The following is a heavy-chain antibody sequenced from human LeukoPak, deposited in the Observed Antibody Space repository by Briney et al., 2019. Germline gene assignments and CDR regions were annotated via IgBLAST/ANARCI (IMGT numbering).Heavy chain of an antibody. V-gene: IGHV4-4*02. D-gene: IGHD6-13*01. CDR2: IYHSGST. Sequence: PSGTLSLTCAVSGGSISSSNWWSWVRQPPGKGLEWIGEIYHSGSTNYNPSLKSRVTISVDTSKNQFSLKLSSVTAADTAVYYCARRSRSWNLESAFDIWGQGTMVTVSS. CDR1: GGSISSSNW. CDR3: ARRSRSWNLESAFDI. J-gene: IGHJ3*02.